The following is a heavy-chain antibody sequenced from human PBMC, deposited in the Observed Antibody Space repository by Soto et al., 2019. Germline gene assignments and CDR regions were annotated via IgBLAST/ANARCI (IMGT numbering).Heavy chain of an antibody. J-gene: IGHJ4*02. CDR1: GGYISSSSYY. Sequence: PSETLSLTCTVSGGYISSSSYYWGWIRQPPGKGLEWIGRIYYSGSTYYNPSLKSRVTISVDTSKNQFSLKLSSVTAADTAVYYCATLWGQDWGQGTLVTVSS. CDR3: ATLWGQD. CDR2: IYYSGST. D-gene: IGHD3-10*01. V-gene: IGHV4-39*01.